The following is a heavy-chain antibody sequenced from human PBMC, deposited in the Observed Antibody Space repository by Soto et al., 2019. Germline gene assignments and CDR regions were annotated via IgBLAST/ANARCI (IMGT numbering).Heavy chain of an antibody. Sequence: QVQLVESGGGVVQPGRSLRLSCAASGFTFSSYGMHWVRQAPGKGLEWVAVISYDGSNKYYADSVKGRFTISRDNSKNTLYLQVNSLRAEDTAVYYCAKDRRPNYYDGMDVWGQGTTVTVSS. J-gene: IGHJ6*02. CDR2: ISYDGSNK. V-gene: IGHV3-30*18. D-gene: IGHD6-25*01. CDR1: GFTFSSYG. CDR3: AKDRRPNYYDGMDV.